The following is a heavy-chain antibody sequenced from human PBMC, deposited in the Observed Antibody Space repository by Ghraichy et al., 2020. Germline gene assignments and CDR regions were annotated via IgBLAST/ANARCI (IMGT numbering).Heavy chain of an antibody. CDR3: AKGYSGSYFD. CDR1: GFTFSTYA. V-gene: IGHV3-23*01. J-gene: IGHJ4*02. D-gene: IGHD1-26*01. Sequence: GGSLRLSCAASGFTFSTYAMSWVRQAPGKGLEWVSVISGGGDNAYYADSVKGRFTISRDNFKNTVYLQMNSLRAEDTTLYYCAKGYSGSYFDWGQGTLVTFSS. CDR2: ISGGGDNA.